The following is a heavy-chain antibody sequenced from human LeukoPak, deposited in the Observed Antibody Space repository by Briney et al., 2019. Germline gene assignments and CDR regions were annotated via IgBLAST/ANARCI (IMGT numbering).Heavy chain of an antibody. D-gene: IGHD3-10*01. CDR3: AREVHATFDP. CDR1: GFAFSDYW. V-gene: IGHV3-7*01. Sequence: PGGSLRLSCAAPGFAFSDYWMTWLRQAPGKRPEWVASIKQDGGEQFYVDSVKGRFTISKDNAESSLYLQMKSLRAEDTAVYYCAREVHATFDPWGQGTLVTVSS. J-gene: IGHJ5*02. CDR2: IKQDGGEQ.